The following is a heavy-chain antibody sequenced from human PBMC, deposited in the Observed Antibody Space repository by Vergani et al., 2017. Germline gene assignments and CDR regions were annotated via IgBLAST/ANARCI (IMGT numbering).Heavy chain of an antibody. CDR2: ISSSSCYT. V-gene: IGHV3-11*06. J-gene: IGHJ4*02. CDR3: ARGQPQAGSPTPYGDY. Sequence: QVQLVESGGGLVKPGGSLRLSCAASAFSFSDYYMSWIRQAPGKGLEWVSYISSSSCYTNYADSVKGRLTISRDNAKKSLFLQMNSLRVEDTAVYYCARGQPQAGSPTPYGDYWGQGTLVTVSS. D-gene: IGHD2-15*01. CDR1: AFSFSDYY.